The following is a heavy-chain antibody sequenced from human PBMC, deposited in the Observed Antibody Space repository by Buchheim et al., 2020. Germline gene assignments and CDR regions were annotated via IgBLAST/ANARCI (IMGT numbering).Heavy chain of an antibody. Sequence: QVQLVESGGGVVQPGRSLRLSCAASGFTFSSYGMHWVRQAPGKGLEWVAVIWYDGSNKYYADSVKGRFTISRDNSKNTLYLQMNSLRAEDTAVYYCARGPWEDIVTAGFLFDPWGQGTL. CDR1: GFTFSSYG. V-gene: IGHV3-33*01. J-gene: IGHJ5*02. CDR3: ARGPWEDIVTAGFLFDP. CDR2: IWYDGSNK. D-gene: IGHD5-12*01.